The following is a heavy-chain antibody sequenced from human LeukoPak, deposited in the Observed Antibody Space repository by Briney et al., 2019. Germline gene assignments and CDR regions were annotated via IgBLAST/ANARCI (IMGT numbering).Heavy chain of an antibody. D-gene: IGHD3-3*01. CDR1: GFTFSSYT. J-gene: IGHJ3*02. Sequence: GRSLRLSCAASGFTFSSYTMHWVRQAPGKGLEWVAVISFDGSNTYYADSVKGRFTISRDNSKNTLYLQMNSLRAEDTAVYYCANELWRGPSDAFDIWGRGTMVTVSS. V-gene: IGHV3-30-3*02. CDR3: ANELWRGPSDAFDI. CDR2: ISFDGSNT.